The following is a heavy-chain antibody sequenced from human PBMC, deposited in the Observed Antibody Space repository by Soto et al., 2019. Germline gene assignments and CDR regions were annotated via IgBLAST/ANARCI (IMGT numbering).Heavy chain of an antibody. D-gene: IGHD5-12*01. CDR1: GGSFSGYY. V-gene: IGHV4-34*01. CDR2: INHSGNT. CDR3: ARGNVDIVATVFDY. Sequence: QVQLQQWGAGLLKPSETLSLTCAVYGGSFSGYYWSWIRQPPGKGLEWIGEINHSGNTNYNPSLNSRVTSSVDPSKNQFSLKLSSVTAADTAVYYCARGNVDIVATVFDYWGQGTLVTVSS. J-gene: IGHJ4*02.